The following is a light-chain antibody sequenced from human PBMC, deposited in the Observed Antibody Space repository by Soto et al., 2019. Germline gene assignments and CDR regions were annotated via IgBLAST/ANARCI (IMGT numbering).Light chain of an antibody. CDR2: GAS. CDR3: QQYSSWPLT. J-gene: IGKJ1*01. Sequence: EIVMTQSPATLSVSPGERATLSCRASQSVSTKLAWYQQRPGQGPRLLIYGASTRATGLPARFSGSGSGTEFTLTISSLQSEDFAVYYCQQYSSWPLTFGQGTKVDVK. CDR1: QSVSTK. V-gene: IGKV3-15*01.